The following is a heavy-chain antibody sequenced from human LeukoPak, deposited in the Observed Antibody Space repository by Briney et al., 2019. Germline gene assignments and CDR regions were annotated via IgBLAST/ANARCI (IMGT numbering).Heavy chain of an antibody. CDR3: ATGRGGVLAAAGTNYYYYYYMDV. V-gene: IGHV1-8*01. CDR2: MNPNSGNT. J-gene: IGHJ6*03. CDR1: GYTFTSYD. Sequence: GASVKVSCKASGYTFTSYDINWVRQATGQGLEWMGWMNPNSGNTGYAQKFQGRVTMTRNTSISTAYMELSSLRSEDTAVYYCATGRGGVLAAAGTNYYYYYYMDVWGKGTTVTVSS. D-gene: IGHD6-13*01.